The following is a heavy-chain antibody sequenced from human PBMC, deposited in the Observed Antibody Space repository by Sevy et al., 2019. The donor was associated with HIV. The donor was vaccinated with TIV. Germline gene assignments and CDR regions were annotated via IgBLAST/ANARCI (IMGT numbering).Heavy chain of an antibody. CDR3: ARHCSSTSCSHAFDI. J-gene: IGHJ3*02. D-gene: IGHD2-2*01. V-gene: IGHV4-34*01. CDR1: GGSFSGYY. Sequence: SETLSLTCAVYGGSFSGYYWSWIRQPPGKGLEWIGEINHSGSTNYNPPLKSRVTISGDTSKNQFSLKLSSVTAADTAVYYCARHCSSTSCSHAFDIWGQGTMVTVS. CDR2: INHSGST.